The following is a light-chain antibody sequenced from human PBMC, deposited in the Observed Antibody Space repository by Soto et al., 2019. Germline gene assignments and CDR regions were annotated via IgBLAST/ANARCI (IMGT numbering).Light chain of an antibody. CDR3: QQRGGSPPTWT. V-gene: IGKV3-20*01. CDR1: QSVRSN. CDR2: GAS. Sequence: EIVLTQSPGTLSVSPGDRVTLSCRASQSVRSNLAWYQQKPGQSPRLLIYGASTRATGIPDRFSGSGSGTDFTLTISRLEPEDFAVYYCQQRGGSPPTWTFGQGTQGGYQ. J-gene: IGKJ1*01.